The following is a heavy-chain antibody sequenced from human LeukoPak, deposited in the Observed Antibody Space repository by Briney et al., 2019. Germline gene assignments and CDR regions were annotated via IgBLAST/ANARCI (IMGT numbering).Heavy chain of an antibody. Sequence: PSETLSLTCTVSGGSISSYYWSWIRQPPGKGLEWIGYIYYSGSTSYNPSLKSRVTISVDTSKNQFSLRLSSVTAADTAVYYCASLFGGVIDYWGQGTLVTVHS. D-gene: IGHD3-16*01. CDR1: GGSISSYY. V-gene: IGHV4-59*01. CDR3: ASLFGGVIDY. J-gene: IGHJ4*02. CDR2: IYYSGST.